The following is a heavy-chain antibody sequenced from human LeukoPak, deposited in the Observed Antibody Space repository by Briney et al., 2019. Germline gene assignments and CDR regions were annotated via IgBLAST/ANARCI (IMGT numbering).Heavy chain of an antibody. D-gene: IGHD6-13*01. Sequence: GGSLRLSCAASGFTFSSYSMNWVRQAPGKGLEWVSSITSSSSYIYYADSVRGRFTISRDNAKNSLCLQMNSLRAEDTALYYCARGGAAGGIDAFDIWGQGTMVTVSS. CDR1: GFTFSSYS. V-gene: IGHV3-21*01. CDR3: ARGGAAGGIDAFDI. J-gene: IGHJ3*02. CDR2: ITSSSSYI.